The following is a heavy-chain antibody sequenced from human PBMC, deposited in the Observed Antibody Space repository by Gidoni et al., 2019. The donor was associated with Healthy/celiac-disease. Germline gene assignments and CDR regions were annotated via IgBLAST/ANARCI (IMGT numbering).Heavy chain of an antibody. J-gene: IGHJ6*02. CDR2: ISGSGGST. V-gene: IGHV3-23*01. D-gene: IGHD2-2*01. Sequence: EVHLFESWGGFVQPGGSLRLSCAASGFTFSSYAMSWVRQDPGKGLEWVSAISGSGGSTYYADSVKGRFTISRDNSKNTLYLQMNSLRAEDTAVYYCAKAGSIGGLAGSDGMDVWGQGTTVTVSS. CDR1: GFTFSSYA. CDR3: AKAGSIGGLAGSDGMDV.